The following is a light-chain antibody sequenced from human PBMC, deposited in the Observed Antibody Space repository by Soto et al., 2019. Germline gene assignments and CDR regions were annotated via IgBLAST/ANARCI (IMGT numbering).Light chain of an antibody. V-gene: IGKV3-11*01. Sequence: EIVLTQSPATLSLSPGERATLSCRASQSISRSLAWYQQKPGQAPRLLISDASNRATGSPARFSGSGSGTDITLTISSLEPEDFAVYYCQQRSNWPYTFGQGTKLEIK. CDR3: QQRSNWPYT. CDR2: DAS. J-gene: IGKJ2*01. CDR1: QSISRS.